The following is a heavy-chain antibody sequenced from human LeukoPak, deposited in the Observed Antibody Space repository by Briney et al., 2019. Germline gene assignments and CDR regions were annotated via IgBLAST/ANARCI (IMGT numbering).Heavy chain of an antibody. V-gene: IGHV4-39*07. J-gene: IGHJ3*02. Sequence: SETLSLTCTVSGGSISSSSYYWGWIRQPPGKGLEWIGSISYGGNTYYNPSLKSRVTISVDTSKNQFSLKLSSVTAADTAVYYCASPNCSGGSCYSEAFDIWGQGTMVTVSS. CDR2: ISYGGNT. CDR1: GGSISSSSYY. D-gene: IGHD2-15*01. CDR3: ASPNCSGGSCYSEAFDI.